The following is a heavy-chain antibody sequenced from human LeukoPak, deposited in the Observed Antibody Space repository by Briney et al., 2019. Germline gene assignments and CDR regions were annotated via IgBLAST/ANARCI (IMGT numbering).Heavy chain of an antibody. Sequence: SETLSLTCTVSGYSISSGYDWGWIRQPPGKGLGWIGSIYHSGSTYYNPSLKSRVTISVDTSKNQFSLKLSSVTAADTAVYYCARSPDYGVYPDAFDIWGQGTMVTVSS. J-gene: IGHJ3*02. D-gene: IGHD4-17*01. CDR3: ARSPDYGVYPDAFDI. CDR2: IYHSGST. V-gene: IGHV4-38-2*02. CDR1: GYSISSGYD.